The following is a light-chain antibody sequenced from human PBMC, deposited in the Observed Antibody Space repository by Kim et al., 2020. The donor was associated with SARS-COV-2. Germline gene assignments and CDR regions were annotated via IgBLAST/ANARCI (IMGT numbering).Light chain of an antibody. Sequence: SYELTQPPSVSVAPGKTARLTCGGNNIGTQSVHWYQQKPGQAPVVIIFYDSDRPSGIPERISGSNSGDTATLTISSVEAEDEADYYCQLWDNDSDHWVFGGGTQLTVL. V-gene: IGLV3-21*01. CDR1: NIGTQS. J-gene: IGLJ3*02. CDR2: YDS. CDR3: QLWDNDSDHWV.